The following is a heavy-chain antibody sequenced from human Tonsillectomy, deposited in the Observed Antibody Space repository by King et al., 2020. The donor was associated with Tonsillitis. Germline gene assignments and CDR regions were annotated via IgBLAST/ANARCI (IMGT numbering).Heavy chain of an antibody. V-gene: IGHV3-48*01. CDR3: ARVSRVAVPFDY. CDR2: ISSSSSTL. Sequence: VQLVESGGGLVQPGGSLRLSCAASGFTFSNYYMNWGRQAPGKGLEWVLYISSSSSTLYYADFVKGRFTISRDKAKKSLYLQMNSLRAEDTAVYYCARVSRVAVPFDYWGQGTLVTVSS. J-gene: IGHJ4*02. D-gene: IGHD6-19*01. CDR1: GFTFSNYY.